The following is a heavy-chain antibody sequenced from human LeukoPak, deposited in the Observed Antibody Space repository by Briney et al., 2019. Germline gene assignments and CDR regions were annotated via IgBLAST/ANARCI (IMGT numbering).Heavy chain of an antibody. D-gene: IGHD3-9*01. Sequence: GGSLRLSCAASGSTVSSNYMSWVRQAPGKGLEWVSSISSSSSYIHYADSVKGRFTISRDNAKNSLYLQMNSLRAEDTAVYYCAREWEYYDILTGTTASFDYWGQGTLVTVSS. CDR2: ISSSSSYI. J-gene: IGHJ4*02. V-gene: IGHV3-21*01. CDR1: GSTVSSNY. CDR3: AREWEYYDILTGTTASFDY.